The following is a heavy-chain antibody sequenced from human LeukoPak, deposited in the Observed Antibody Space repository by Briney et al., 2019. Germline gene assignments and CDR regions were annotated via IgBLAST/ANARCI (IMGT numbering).Heavy chain of an antibody. CDR1: GYTLTELS. CDR3: AIWSGYYTDAFDI. CDR2: FDPEDGET. J-gene: IGHJ3*02. Sequence: VASVKVSCKVSGYTLTELSMHWVRQAPGKGLEWMGGFDPEDGETIYAQKFQGRVTMTEDASTDTAYMELSSLRSEDTAVYYCAIWSGYYTDAFDIWGQGTMVTVSS. V-gene: IGHV1-24*01. D-gene: IGHD3-3*01.